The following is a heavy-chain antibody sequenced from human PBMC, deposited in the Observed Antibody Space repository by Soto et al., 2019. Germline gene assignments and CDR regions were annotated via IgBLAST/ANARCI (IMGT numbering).Heavy chain of an antibody. CDR3: ARPPGGPYTNYYCSGSRLNAFDI. V-gene: IGHV4-34*01. J-gene: IGHJ3*02. Sequence: SETLSLTCAVYGGSFSGYYWSWTRQPPGKGLEWIGEINHSGSTNYNPSLKSRVTISVDTSKNQFSLKLSSVTAADTAVYYCARPPGGPYTNYYCSGSRLNAFDIWGQGTMVTVSS. CDR2: INHSGST. CDR1: GGSFSGYY. D-gene: IGHD3-10*01.